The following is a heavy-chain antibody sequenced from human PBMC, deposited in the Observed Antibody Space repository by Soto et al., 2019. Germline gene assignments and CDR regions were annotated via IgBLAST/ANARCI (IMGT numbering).Heavy chain of an antibody. D-gene: IGHD3-10*01. CDR1: GGSISSGDYY. Sequence: SETLSLTCTVSGGSISSGDYYWSWIRQPPGKGLEWIGYIYYSGSTYYNPSLKSRVTISVDTSKNQFSLKLSSVTAADTAVYYCARAITMVRGVTQTVDYWGQGTPVTVSS. CDR3: ARAITMVRGVTQTVDY. V-gene: IGHV4-30-4*01. CDR2: IYYSGST. J-gene: IGHJ4*02.